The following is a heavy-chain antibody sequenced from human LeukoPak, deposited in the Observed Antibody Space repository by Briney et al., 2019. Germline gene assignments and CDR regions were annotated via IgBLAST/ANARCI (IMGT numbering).Heavy chain of an antibody. CDR1: GFTFSSYD. J-gene: IGHJ5*02. Sequence: GGSLRLSCAASGFTFSSYDMHWVRQATGKGLEWVSAIGTAGDTYYPGSVKGRFTISRENAKNSLCLQMNSLRAGDTAVYYCARALAAAGNNWFDPWGQGTLVTVSS. V-gene: IGHV3-13*01. CDR3: ARALAAAGNNWFDP. CDR2: IGTAGDT. D-gene: IGHD6-13*01.